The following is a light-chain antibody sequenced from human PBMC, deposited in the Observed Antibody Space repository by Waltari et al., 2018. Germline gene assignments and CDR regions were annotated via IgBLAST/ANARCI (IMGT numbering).Light chain of an antibody. CDR3: CSYAGRGTYV. V-gene: IGLV2-23*02. J-gene: IGLJ1*01. CDR2: EVF. CDR1: PRDVGSYAL. Sequence: QSALTQPASVSGPPGQSITISCSGTPRDVGSYALVSWYQQPPGEAPKLLICEVFKRPPDTSSRFSGAKSGSTASLTISGLQPEDEADYYCCSYAGRGTYVFGSGTKVTVL.